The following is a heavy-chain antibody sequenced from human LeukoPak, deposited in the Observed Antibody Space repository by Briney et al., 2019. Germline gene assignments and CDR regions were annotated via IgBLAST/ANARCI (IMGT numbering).Heavy chain of an antibody. Sequence: GASVKVSCKASGYTFTVYFMHWVRQAPGQGLEWMGWINPNSGGTNYAQEFQGRVTMTRDTSISTAYMELSRLRSDDTAVYYCARELNYDSSGYYFDYWGQGTLVTVSS. J-gene: IGHJ4*02. V-gene: IGHV1-2*02. CDR2: INPNSGGT. D-gene: IGHD3-22*01. CDR1: GYTFTVYF. CDR3: ARELNYDSSGYYFDY.